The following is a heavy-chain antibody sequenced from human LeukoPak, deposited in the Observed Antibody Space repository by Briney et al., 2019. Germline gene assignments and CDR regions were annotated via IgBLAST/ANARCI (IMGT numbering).Heavy chain of an antibody. CDR2: IWYDGSNK. J-gene: IGHJ3*02. CDR3: ARVPLNYYDSSGYSAFDI. CDR1: GGSISSSSYY. Sequence: PSETLSLTCTVSGGSISSSSYYWGWIRQAPGKGLEWVAVIWYDGSNKYYADSVKGRFTISRDNSKNTLYLQMNSLRAEDTAVYYCARVPLNYYDSSGYSAFDIWGQGTMVTVSS. D-gene: IGHD3-22*01. V-gene: IGHV3-33*08.